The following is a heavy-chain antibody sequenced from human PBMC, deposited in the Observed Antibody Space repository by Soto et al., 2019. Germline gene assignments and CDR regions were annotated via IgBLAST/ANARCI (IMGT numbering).Heavy chain of an antibody. CDR3: ASNPGHYDILTGSTFGY. Sequence: RSLTCTVSGGSISSGGYYWSWIRQHPGKGLEWIGYIYYSGSTYYNPSLKSRVTISVDTSKNQFSLKLSSVTAADTAVYYCASNPGHYDILTGSTFGYWGQGTLVTVYS. CDR1: GGSISSGGYY. CDR2: IYYSGST. V-gene: IGHV4-31*03. J-gene: IGHJ4*02. D-gene: IGHD3-9*01.